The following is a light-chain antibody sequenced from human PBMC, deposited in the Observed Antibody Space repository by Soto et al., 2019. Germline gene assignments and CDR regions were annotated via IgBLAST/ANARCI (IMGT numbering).Light chain of an antibody. CDR1: QSISSW. CDR3: QQYYSYST. V-gene: IGKV1-5*01. Sequence: DIPMTQSPSTLSASVGDRVTITCRASQSISSWLAWYQQKPGKAPKLLIYDASSLESGVPSRFSGSGSGTEFTLTISSLQPDDFATYYCQQYYSYSTFGQGTKVDIK. CDR2: DAS. J-gene: IGKJ1*01.